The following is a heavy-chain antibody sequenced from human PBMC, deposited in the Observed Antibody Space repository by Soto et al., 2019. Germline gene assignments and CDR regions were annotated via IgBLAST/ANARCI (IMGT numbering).Heavy chain of an antibody. D-gene: IGHD3-16*01. Sequence: PSETLSLTSAVYGGSFSGYYWSWIRQPPGKGLEWIGEINHSGSTNYNPSLKSRVTISVDTSKNQFSLKLSSVTAADTAVYYCARVFLGAFDIWGQGTMVTVSS. CDR2: INHSGST. CDR3: ARVFLGAFDI. J-gene: IGHJ3*02. CDR1: GGSFSGYY. V-gene: IGHV4-34*01.